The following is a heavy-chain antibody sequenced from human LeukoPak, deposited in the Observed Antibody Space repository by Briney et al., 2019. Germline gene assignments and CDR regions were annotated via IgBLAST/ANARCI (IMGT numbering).Heavy chain of an antibody. CDR3: AMGTFGDPLAL. CDR2: ISASGGIT. CDR1: GFTFSNYA. V-gene: IGHV3-23*01. Sequence: GGSLRLSCAASGFTFSNYAMNWVRQAPGKGLEWVSVISASGGITYYADSVKGRFTISRDNSKNMVYLQMNSLRAEDTAVYYCAMGTFGDPLALWGQGTLVTVSS. D-gene: IGHD3-10*01. J-gene: IGHJ4*02.